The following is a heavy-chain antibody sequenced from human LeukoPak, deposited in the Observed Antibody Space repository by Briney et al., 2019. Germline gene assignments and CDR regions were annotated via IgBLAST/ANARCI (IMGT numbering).Heavy chain of an antibody. CDR3: ARSWYYYDSSGYSLDY. CDR2: IIPIFGTA. CDR1: GGTFSSYA. J-gene: IGHJ4*02. Sequence: GASVKVSCKASGGTFSSYAISWVRQAPGQGLEWMGGIIPIFGTANYAQKFQGRVTITVDESTSTAYMELSSLRSEDTAVYYCARSWYYYDSSGYSLDYWGQGTLVTVSS. D-gene: IGHD3-22*01. V-gene: IGHV1-69*13.